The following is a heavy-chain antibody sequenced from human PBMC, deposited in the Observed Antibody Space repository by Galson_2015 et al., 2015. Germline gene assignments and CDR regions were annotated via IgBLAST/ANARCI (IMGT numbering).Heavy chain of an antibody. V-gene: IGHV1-46*01. CDR3: ARAELGIWFGELYPTSWFDP. CDR2: INPSGGST. Sequence: SVKVSCKASGYTFTSYYMHWVRQAPGQGLEWMGIINPSGGSTSYAQKFQGRVTMTRDTSTSTVYMELSSLRSEDTAVYYCARAELGIWFGELYPTSWFDPWGQGTLVTVSS. CDR1: GYTFTSYY. D-gene: IGHD3-10*01. J-gene: IGHJ5*02.